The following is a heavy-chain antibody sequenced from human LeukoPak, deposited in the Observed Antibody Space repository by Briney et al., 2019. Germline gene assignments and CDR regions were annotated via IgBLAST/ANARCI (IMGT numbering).Heavy chain of an antibody. CDR1: GFTVSSNY. CDR2: IYSGGST. V-gene: IGHV3-66*01. CDR3: ARAMESEYYFDY. Sequence: PGGSLRLSCAASGFTVSSNYMSWVRQAPGKGLEWVSVIYSGGSTYYADSVKGRFTISRDNSKNTLYLQMNSLRAEHTAVYYCARAMESEYYFDYWGQGTLVTVSS. J-gene: IGHJ4*02. D-gene: IGHD1-1*01.